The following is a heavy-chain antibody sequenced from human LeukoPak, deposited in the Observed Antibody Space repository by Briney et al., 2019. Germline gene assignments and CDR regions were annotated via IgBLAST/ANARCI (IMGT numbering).Heavy chain of an antibody. D-gene: IGHD3-10*01. J-gene: IGHJ4*02. CDR3: AMVRGASDY. CDR1: GGSISNSNYY. V-gene: IGHV4-39*01. Sequence: SETLSLTCTVSGGSISNSNYYWGWIRQPPGKGLEWIGNIYYTVSTYYNPSLKSRVTISVDTSKNQFSLKLSSVTAADTAVYYCAMVRGASDYWGQGTLVTVSS. CDR2: IYYTVST.